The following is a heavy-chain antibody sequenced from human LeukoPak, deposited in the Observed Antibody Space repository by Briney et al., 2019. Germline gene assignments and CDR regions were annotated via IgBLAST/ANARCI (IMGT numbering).Heavy chain of an antibody. Sequence: PGGSLRPSCAASGFTFSSYWMSWVRQAPGKGLEWVANIKDDGSEKYNVDSVKGRFTISRDNAKNSLYLQMNSLRAEDTAVYYCARFIRGVTQSSYDSWGQGTLVTVSS. D-gene: IGHD3-10*01. CDR1: GFTFSSYW. CDR3: ARFIRGVTQSSYDS. J-gene: IGHJ4*02. V-gene: IGHV3-7*01. CDR2: IKDDGSEK.